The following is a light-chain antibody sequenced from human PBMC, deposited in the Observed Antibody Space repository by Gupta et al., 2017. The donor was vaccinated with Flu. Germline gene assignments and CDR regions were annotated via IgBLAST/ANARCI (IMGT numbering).Light chain of an antibody. J-gene: IGLJ3*02. Sequence: QSVLSQTPSASGTPGQRVTISCFGTTSNIGPNSLNWYQQVTGAAPKLSVYSSDQRPSGVPGRFSGSKSGTSASLAISDLQPEDEADYYCAVWDDGLDGVLFGGGTKVAVL. CDR2: SSD. CDR1: TSNIGPNS. V-gene: IGLV1-44*01. CDR3: AVWDDGLDGVL.